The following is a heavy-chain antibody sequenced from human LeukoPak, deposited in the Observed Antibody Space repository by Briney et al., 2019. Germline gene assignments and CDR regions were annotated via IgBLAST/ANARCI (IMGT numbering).Heavy chain of an antibody. D-gene: IGHD6-13*01. CDR2: IYYSGST. CDR1: GGSISSYY. Sequence: SETLSLTCSVSGGSISSYYWSWIRQPPGKGLEWIGFIYYSGSTNYNPSLKSRVTISVDTSKNQLSLKLSSVTAADTAVYYCARVIENSSWYFFDYWGQGTLVTVSS. V-gene: IGHV4-59*01. CDR3: ARVIENSSWYFFDY. J-gene: IGHJ4*02.